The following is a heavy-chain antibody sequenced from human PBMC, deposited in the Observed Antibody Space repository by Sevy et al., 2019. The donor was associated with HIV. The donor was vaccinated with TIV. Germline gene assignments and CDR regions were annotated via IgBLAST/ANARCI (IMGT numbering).Heavy chain of an antibody. J-gene: IGHJ4*02. CDR1: GGSISSGDYN. Sequence: SETLSLTCTVSGGSISSGDYNWNWIRQPPGKGLEWIGYIYYSGLTYYNPSLKSRITLSVDTSDNQFSLTLSSVTAADTAVYYCARSYSDYSNALAFDYWGQGTLVTVSS. CDR3: ARSYSDYSNALAFDY. CDR2: IYYSGLT. D-gene: IGHD4-4*01. V-gene: IGHV4-30-4*01.